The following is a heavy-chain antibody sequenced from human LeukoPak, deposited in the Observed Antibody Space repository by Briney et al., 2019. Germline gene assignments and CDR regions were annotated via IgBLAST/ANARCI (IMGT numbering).Heavy chain of an antibody. CDR3: ARDYFDWLLEEYNWFDP. Sequence: PGGSLRLSCAASGFTFSSYGMHWVRQAPGKGLEWVAVIWYDGSNKYYADSVKGRFTISRDNSKNTLYLQMNSLRAEDTAVYYCARDYFDWLLEEYNWFDPWGQGTLVTVSS. CDR1: GFTFSSYG. J-gene: IGHJ5*02. V-gene: IGHV3-33*01. D-gene: IGHD3-9*01. CDR2: IWYDGSNK.